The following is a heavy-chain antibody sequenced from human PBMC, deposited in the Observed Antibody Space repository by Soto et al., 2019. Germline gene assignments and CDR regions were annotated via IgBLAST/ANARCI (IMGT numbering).Heavy chain of an antibody. V-gene: IGHV1-58*02. CDR3: AAVPTYNWNPYYADY. D-gene: IGHD1-20*01. CDR2: IVVGSGNT. Sequence: SVQVSCKASGGTFSSYAISWVRQARGQRLEWIGWIVVGSGNTNYAQKFQERVTITRDMSTSTAYMELSSLRSEDTAVYYCAAVPTYNWNPYYADYWGQGNLVTV. J-gene: IGHJ4*02. CDR1: GGTFSSYA.